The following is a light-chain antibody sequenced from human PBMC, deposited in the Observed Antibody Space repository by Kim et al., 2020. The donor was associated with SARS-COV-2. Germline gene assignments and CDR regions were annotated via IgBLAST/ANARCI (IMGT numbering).Light chain of an antibody. Sequence: SVGDRITITCQASDDIGNYLNWYQQRVGKAPKLLVYDASNLEAGVPSRFSGSGSGTDFSLTISGLQPEDFATYYCQHYSTLLSVTFGGGTKVDIK. CDR2: DAS. J-gene: IGKJ4*01. V-gene: IGKV1-33*01. CDR3: QHYSTLLSVT. CDR1: DDIGNY.